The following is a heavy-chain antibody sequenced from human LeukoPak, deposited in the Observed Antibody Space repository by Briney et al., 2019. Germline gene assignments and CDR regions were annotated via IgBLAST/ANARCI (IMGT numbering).Heavy chain of an antibody. J-gene: IGHJ4*02. D-gene: IGHD5-24*01. CDR3: ARDRRDGYNVLDY. Sequence: GRFTISRDNARNSVYLQMNSLRAEDTAVYYCARDRRDGYNVLDYWGQGTLVTVSS. V-gene: IGHV3-11*06.